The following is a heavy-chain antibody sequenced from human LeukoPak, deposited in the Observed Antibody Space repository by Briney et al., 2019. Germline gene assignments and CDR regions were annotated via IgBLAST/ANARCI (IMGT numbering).Heavy chain of an antibody. J-gene: IGHJ3*02. D-gene: IGHD5-18*01. CDR3: AKDMGYSYGYGDAFDI. V-gene: IGHV3-23*01. Sequence: GGSLRLSCAASGFTFSSYAMSWVRQAPGKGLEWVSAISGSGGSTYYADSVKGRFTISRDNSKNTLYLQMNSLRAEDMALYYCAKDMGYSYGYGDAFDIWGQGTMVTVSS. CDR2: ISGSGGST. CDR1: GFTFSSYA.